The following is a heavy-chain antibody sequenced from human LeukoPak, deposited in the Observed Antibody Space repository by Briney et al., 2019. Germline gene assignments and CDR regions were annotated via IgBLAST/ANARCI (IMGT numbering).Heavy chain of an antibody. CDR2: MYYSGRT. CDR1: GVSISPYY. Sequence: PSKTLSLTCTVSGVSISPYYWTWIRQSPGKALEWIGYMYYSGRTSYNPSLKSRVTMSVDTSKNQFSLQLSSVTAADTAVYYCARDGNPWNLDVWGRGTLVTVSS. D-gene: IGHD1-14*01. CDR3: ARDGNPWNLDV. V-gene: IGHV4-59*12. J-gene: IGHJ2*01.